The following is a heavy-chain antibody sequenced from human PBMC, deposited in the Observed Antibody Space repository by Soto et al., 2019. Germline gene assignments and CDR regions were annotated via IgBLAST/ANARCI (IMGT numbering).Heavy chain of an antibody. J-gene: IGHJ4*02. D-gene: IGHD1-26*01. V-gene: IGHV4-31*03. CDR2: IYYSGST. Sequence: QVQLQESGPGLVKPSQTLSLTCTVSGGSISSGGHYWSWIRQHPGKGLEWIGYIYYSGSTYYNPSLESRVTISVDTSKNQFSLKVSSVTAADTAVYYCARDRIVGAVVYFDSWGQGTLVTVSS. CDR3: ARDRIVGAVVYFDS. CDR1: GGSISSGGHY.